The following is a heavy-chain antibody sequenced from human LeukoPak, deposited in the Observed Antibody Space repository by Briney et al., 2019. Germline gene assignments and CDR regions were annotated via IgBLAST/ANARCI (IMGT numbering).Heavy chain of an antibody. D-gene: IGHD1-14*01. J-gene: IGHJ3*02. Sequence: GASVKVSCKASGYTFTGYYMHWVRQAPGQGLEWMGWINSNGGATNYAQQFQGRVTMTRDTSISTVFMELNNLRSDDTAVYYCARDSAEQRDNAYDIWGQGTMVIVSS. CDR1: GYTFTGYY. CDR3: ARDSAEQRDNAYDI. V-gene: IGHV1-2*02. CDR2: INSNGGAT.